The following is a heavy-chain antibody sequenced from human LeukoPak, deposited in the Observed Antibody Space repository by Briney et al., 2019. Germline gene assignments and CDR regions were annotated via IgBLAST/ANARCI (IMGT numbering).Heavy chain of an antibody. CDR3: ARRGGSYNSRGAFDI. V-gene: IGHV1-2*02. J-gene: IGHJ3*02. CDR1: GYTFTSYG. CDR2: INPNSGGT. Sequence: ASVKVSCKASGYTFTSYGISWVRQAPGQGLEWMGWINPNSGGTNYAQKFQGRVTMTRDTSISTAYMELSRLRSDDTAVYYCARRGGSYNSRGAFDIWGQGTMVTVSS. D-gene: IGHD1-26*01.